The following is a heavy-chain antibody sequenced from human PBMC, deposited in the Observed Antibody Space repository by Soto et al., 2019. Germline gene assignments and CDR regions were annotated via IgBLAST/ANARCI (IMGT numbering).Heavy chain of an antibody. CDR1: GFTFSSYA. J-gene: IGHJ6*02. Sequence: GGSLRLSCAASGFTFSSYAMHWVRQAPGKGLEWVAVISYDGSNKYYADSVKGRLTISRDNSKNTLYLQMNSLRAEDTAVYYCAREVTLVYNDMGHYYGMDVWGQGTTVTVSS. D-gene: IGHD3-9*01. CDR3: AREVTLVYNDMGHYYGMDV. CDR2: ISYDGSNK. V-gene: IGHV3-30-3*01.